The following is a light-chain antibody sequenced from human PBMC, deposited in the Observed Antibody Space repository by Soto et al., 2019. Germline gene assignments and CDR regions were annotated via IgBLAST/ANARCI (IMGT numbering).Light chain of an antibody. CDR3: QQHGTSPPSWT. J-gene: IGKJ1*01. Sequence: ETVLTQSPGTLSLSPGERATLFCRASQSITSNHLAWYQQKPGQAPRLRIYGASSRATGIPDRFSGSGSGTDFTLTISILDPEDFAVYYCQQHGTSPPSWTFGQGTKVEIK. V-gene: IGKV3-20*01. CDR2: GAS. CDR1: QSITSNH.